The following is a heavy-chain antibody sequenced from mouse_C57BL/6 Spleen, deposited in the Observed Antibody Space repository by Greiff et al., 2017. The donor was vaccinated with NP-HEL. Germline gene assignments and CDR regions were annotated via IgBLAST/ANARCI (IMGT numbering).Heavy chain of an antibody. D-gene: IGHD1-1*01. CDR1: GYAFSSYW. V-gene: IGHV1-80*01. Sequence: QVQLQQSGAELVKPGASVKISCKASGYAFSSYWMNWVKQRPGKGLEWIGQIYPGDGDTNYNGKFKGKATLTADKSSSTAYMQLSSLTSEDSAVYFCARHYYGSSYFDYWGQGTTLTVSS. J-gene: IGHJ2*01. CDR2: IYPGDGDT. CDR3: ARHYYGSSYFDY.